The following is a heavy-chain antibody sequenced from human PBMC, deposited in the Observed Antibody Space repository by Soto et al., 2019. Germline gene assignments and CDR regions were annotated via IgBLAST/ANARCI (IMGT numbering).Heavy chain of an antibody. CDR2: ISYSGRT. CDR1: GVYISSDTYY. CDR3: ARYNSGSNNWFVP. J-gene: IGHJ5*02. D-gene: IGHD6-19*01. Sequence: QVQLQESGPGLVKPSQTLSLTCTVSGVYISSDTYYWSWIRQHPGRGLEWIGYISYSGRTLYNPSLKSRTTISVDTATSQFSLKLSSVTAADTAVYYWARYNSGSNNWFVPWGQGTLVTVSS. V-gene: IGHV4-31*03.